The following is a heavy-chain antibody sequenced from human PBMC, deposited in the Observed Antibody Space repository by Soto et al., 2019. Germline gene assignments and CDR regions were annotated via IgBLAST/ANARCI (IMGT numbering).Heavy chain of an antibody. CDR2: MNPNSGNT. D-gene: IGHD2-2*01. V-gene: IGHV1-8*01. J-gene: IGHJ3*02. CDR3: ARAVGYCSSTSCLYTGAFDI. Sequence: QVQLVQSGAEVQKPGASVKVSCKASGYTFTSYDINWVRQATGQGLEWMGWMNPNSGNTGYAQKFQGRVTMTRNTSISTAYMELSSLRSEDTAVYYCARAVGYCSSTSCLYTGAFDIWGQGTMVTVSS. CDR1: GYTFTSYD.